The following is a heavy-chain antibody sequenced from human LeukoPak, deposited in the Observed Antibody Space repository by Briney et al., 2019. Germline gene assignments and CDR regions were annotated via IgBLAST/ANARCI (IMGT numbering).Heavy chain of an antibody. CDR2: ISSSSSYI. J-gene: IGHJ4*02. CDR3: AKSSLHYYDSGGYYHVDY. D-gene: IGHD3-22*01. Sequence: GGSLRLSCAASGFTFSDHYMDWVRQAPGKGLEWVSSISSSSSYIYYADSVKGRFTISRDNAKNSLYLQMDSLRVEDTAVYYCAKSSLHYYDSGGYYHVDYWGRGTLVTVSS. V-gene: IGHV3-21*01. CDR1: GFTFSDHY.